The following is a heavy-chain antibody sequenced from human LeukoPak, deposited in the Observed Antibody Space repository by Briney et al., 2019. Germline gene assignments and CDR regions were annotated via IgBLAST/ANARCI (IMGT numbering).Heavy chain of an antibody. CDR3: AKEGGHCSSGTCYPWWFDP. CDR1: GYTFTGYY. D-gene: IGHD2-15*01. J-gene: IGHJ5*02. CDR2: INPNSGGT. Sequence: ASVKVSCKASGYTFTGYYVHWVRQAPGQGIEWMGWINPNSGGTNYAQKFQGRVTMTRDTSIGTAYMELSRLRSDDTAVYYCAKEGGHCSSGTCYPWWFDPWGQGTLVTVSS. V-gene: IGHV1-2*02.